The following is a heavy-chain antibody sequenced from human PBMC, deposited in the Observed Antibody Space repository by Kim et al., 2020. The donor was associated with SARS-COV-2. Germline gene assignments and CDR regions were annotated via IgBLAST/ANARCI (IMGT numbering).Heavy chain of an antibody. CDR3: ARTGLRFLVWSRGNWFDP. J-gene: IGHJ5*02. Sequence: GGSLRLSCAASGFTFSDYYMSWIRQAPGKGLEWVSYISSSGSTIYYADSVKGRFTISRDNAKNSLYLQMNSLRAEDTAVYYCARTGLRFLVWSRGNWFDPWGQGTLVTVSS. CDR2: ISSSGSTI. D-gene: IGHD3-3*01. V-gene: IGHV3-11*01. CDR1: GFTFSDYY.